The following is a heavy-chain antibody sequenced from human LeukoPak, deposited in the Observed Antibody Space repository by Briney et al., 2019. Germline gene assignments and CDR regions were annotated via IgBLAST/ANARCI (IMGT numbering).Heavy chain of an antibody. CDR2: INHSGST. J-gene: IGHJ6*02. Sequence: SETLSLTCAVYGGSFGGYYWSWIRQPPGKGLEWIGEINHSGSTNYNPSLKSRVTISVDTSKNQFSLKLSSVTAADTAVYYCARGRGYSSSYYYYGMDVWGQGTTVTVSS. CDR3: ARGRGYSSSYYYYGMDV. V-gene: IGHV4-34*01. CDR1: GGSFGGYY. D-gene: IGHD6-6*01.